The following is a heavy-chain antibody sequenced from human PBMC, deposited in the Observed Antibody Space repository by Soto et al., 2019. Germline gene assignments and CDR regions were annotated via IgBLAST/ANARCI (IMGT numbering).Heavy chain of an antibody. Sequence: GASVKVSCKASGYTFTSYGITWERQAPGQGLEWMGWISDYNGNTNYAQKVQGRVTMTTDTSTSTAYMELRSLRSDDTAVYYCARGYRVGYSGYDWRWFDPWGQGTLVTVSS. CDR2: ISDYNGNT. CDR1: GYTFTSYG. V-gene: IGHV1-18*01. J-gene: IGHJ5*02. D-gene: IGHD5-12*01. CDR3: ARGYRVGYSGYDWRWFDP.